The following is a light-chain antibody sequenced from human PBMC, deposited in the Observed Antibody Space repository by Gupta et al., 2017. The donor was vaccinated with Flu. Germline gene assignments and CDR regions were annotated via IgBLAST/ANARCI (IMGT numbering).Light chain of an antibody. Sequence: ITISCTGTSSDVGGYNYVSWYQQHPGKAPKLMIYDVNNRPSGVSNRFSGSKSGNTASLTISGLQAEDEADYYCSSYTSSSTLYVFGTGTKVTVL. CDR2: DVN. CDR3: SSYTSSSTLYV. J-gene: IGLJ1*01. CDR1: SSDVGGYNY. V-gene: IGLV2-14*04.